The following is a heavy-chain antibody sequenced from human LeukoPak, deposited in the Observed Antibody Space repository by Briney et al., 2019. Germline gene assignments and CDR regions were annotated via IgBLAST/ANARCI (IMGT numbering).Heavy chain of an antibody. CDR3: ARYDTLGYYFDY. CDR2: INHSGST. J-gene: IGHJ4*02. CDR1: GGSFSGYY. D-gene: IGHD3-9*01. Sequence: SETLSLTCAVYGGSFSGYYWSWIRQPPGKGLEWIGEINHSGSTNYNPSLKSRVTISVDTSKNQFSLKLSSVTAADTAVYYCARYDTLGYYFDYWGQGTLVTVSS. V-gene: IGHV4-34*01.